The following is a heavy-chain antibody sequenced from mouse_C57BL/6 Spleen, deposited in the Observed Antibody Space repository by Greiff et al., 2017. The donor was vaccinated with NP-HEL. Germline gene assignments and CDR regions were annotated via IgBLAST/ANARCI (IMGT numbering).Heavy chain of an antibody. D-gene: IGHD1-1*01. Sequence: EVQLVESGGGLVQPKGSLKLSCAASGFTFNTYAMHWVRQAPGKGLEWVARIRSKSSNYATYYADSVKDRFTISRDDSQSMLYLQMNNLKTEDTAMYYCVRDRGYYYGSSFDYWGQGTTLTVSS. J-gene: IGHJ2*01. CDR2: IRSKSSNYAT. V-gene: IGHV10-3*01. CDR3: VRDRGYYYGSSFDY. CDR1: GFTFNTYA.